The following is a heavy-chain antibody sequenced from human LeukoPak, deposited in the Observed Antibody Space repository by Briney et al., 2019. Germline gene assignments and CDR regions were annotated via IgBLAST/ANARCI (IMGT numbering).Heavy chain of an antibody. J-gene: IGHJ5*02. D-gene: IGHD3-16*01. CDR3: VRGVHIRIVPAAVWFDP. Sequence: SETLSLTCTVSGTSISSSISSTSYYWGWIRQAPGKGLEWIGSIYYSGSTYTNPSLKSRATISMDTSRSQFSLRLTSVTDAYTAVYYCVRGVHIRIVPAAVWFDPWGQGTLVTVSS. CDR1: GTSISSSISSTSYY. V-gene: IGHV4-39*01. CDR2: IYYSGST.